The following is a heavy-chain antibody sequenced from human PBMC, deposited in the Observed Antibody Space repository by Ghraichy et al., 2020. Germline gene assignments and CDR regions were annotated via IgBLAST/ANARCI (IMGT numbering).Heavy chain of an antibody. Sequence: KWIGEFNHSGSTKYNPSLKSRVTISVDTSKNQFSLKLSSVTAADTAVYYCARLRRIGYYDSRSVFDIWCQG. CDR3: ARLRRIGYYDSRSVFDI. D-gene: IGHD3-22*01. V-gene: IGHV4-34*01. J-gene: IGHJ3*02. CDR2: FNHSGST.